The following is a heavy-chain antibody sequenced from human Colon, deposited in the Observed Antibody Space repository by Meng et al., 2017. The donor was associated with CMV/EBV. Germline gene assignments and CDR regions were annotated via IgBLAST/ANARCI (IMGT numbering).Heavy chain of an antibody. CDR2: IYNDDQT. V-gene: IGHV3-66*02. CDR1: GFTVGSNY. D-gene: IGHD3-3*01. J-gene: IGHJ6*02. CDR3: ARESPRYDFWSGYYTTGGGMDV. Sequence: GESLKISCVASGFTVGSNYMNWVRQAPGKGLEWVALIYNDDQTYYADSVKGRFTISRDNSKNTLYLQMNSLRAEDTAVYYCARESPRYDFWSGYYTTGGGMDVWGQGTTVTV.